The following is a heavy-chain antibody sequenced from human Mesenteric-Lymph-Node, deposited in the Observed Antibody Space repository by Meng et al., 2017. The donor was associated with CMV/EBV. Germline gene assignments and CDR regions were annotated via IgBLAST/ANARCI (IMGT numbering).Heavy chain of an antibody. Sequence: GGSLRLSCAASGFSFSSYAMTWVRQAPGKGLEWVSVIYGNGDSTTHYGDSVKGRFTVSRDDSKNMLHLQMNSLRAEDTAVYYCASRWDLPLNYWGQGTLVTVSS. CDR1: GFSFSSYA. V-gene: IGHV3-23*03. CDR2: IYGNGDSTT. J-gene: IGHJ4*02. D-gene: IGHD1-26*01. CDR3: ASRWDLPLNY.